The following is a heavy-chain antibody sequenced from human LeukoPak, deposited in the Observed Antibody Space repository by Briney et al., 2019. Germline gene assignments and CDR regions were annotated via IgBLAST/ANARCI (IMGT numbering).Heavy chain of an antibody. Sequence: PSETLSLTCTVSGGSISSYYWSWIRQPPGKGLEWIGYIYYSGSTSYNPSLKSRVTISVDTSKNQLSLNLNSVTAADTAVYYCARAPELYYFDCWGQGTLVTVSS. CDR2: IYYSGST. V-gene: IGHV4-59*01. J-gene: IGHJ4*02. CDR1: GGSISSYY. CDR3: ARAPELYYFDC. D-gene: IGHD3-10*01.